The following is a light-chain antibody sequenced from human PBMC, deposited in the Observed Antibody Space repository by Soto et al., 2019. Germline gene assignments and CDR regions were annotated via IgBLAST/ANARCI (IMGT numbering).Light chain of an antibody. CDR2: GAS. CDR1: QTVRSTS. CDR3: QQYGSSPWT. J-gene: IGKJ1*01. V-gene: IGKV3-20*01. Sequence: EIVLTQSPGTLSLSPGEGATLSCRASQTVRSTSLAWYQRRPGQAPRLLIYGASTRATGIPDRFSGSGSETDFTITINRLEPEDFAVYYCQQYGSSPWTFVQATKVEIK.